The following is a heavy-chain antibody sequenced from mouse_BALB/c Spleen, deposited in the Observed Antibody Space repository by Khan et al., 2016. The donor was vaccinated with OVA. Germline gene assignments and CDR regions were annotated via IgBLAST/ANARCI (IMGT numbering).Heavy chain of an antibody. J-gene: IGHJ3*01. V-gene: IGHV3-6*02. CDR1: GYSIISGYF. Sequence: EVQLQESGPGLVKPSQSLSLTCSVTGYSIISGYFWNWIRQFPGNKLEWMGYIRYEGDSNYNPSLKNRISITRDTSKNLFFLKLKSVTPEDTATYYCARGGSAGPAWFTYWGQGTLVTVSA. D-gene: IGHD3-1*01. CDR2: IRYEGDS. CDR3: ARGGSAGPAWFTY.